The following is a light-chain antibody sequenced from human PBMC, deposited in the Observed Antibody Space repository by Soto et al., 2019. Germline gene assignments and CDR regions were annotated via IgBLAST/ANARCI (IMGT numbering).Light chain of an antibody. V-gene: IGLV1-44*01. J-gene: IGLJ3*02. CDR2: SNN. CDR3: AAWDDSLNGWV. CDR1: SSNIGSNT. Sequence: QSVLTQPPSASGTPGQRVTISCSGSSSNIGSNTVNWYQQLPGTDPKLLIYSNNQPPSGVPDRFSCSKSGTSASLAISGLQSEDEADYYCAAWDDSLNGWVVGGGTQLTVL.